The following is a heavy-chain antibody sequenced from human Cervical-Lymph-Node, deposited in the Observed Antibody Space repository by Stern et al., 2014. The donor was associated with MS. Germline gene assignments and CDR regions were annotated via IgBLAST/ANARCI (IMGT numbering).Heavy chain of an antibody. CDR1: GGTFSSYA. V-gene: IGHV1-69*01. D-gene: IGHD2-2*01. CDR2: FIPVFNTT. J-gene: IGHJ6*02. CDR3: ARGPAGMAQYLNSYHYYGMGL. Sequence: VQLVESGPEVKKPGSSVKVSCRASGGTFSSYAISWVRQAPGQGLEWMGGFIPVFNTTNYAQKFQGRVTITADESVYTAYMELSSLRSEDTAVYYCARGPAGMAQYLNSYHYYGMGLWGQGTTVTVSS.